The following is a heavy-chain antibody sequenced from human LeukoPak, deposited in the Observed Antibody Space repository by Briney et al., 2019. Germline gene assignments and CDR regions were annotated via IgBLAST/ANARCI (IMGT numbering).Heavy chain of an antibody. CDR3: ARVSDISVAAYFDY. CDR1: GFTFSDYY. D-gene: IGHD6-19*01. V-gene: IGHV3-11*01. J-gene: IGHJ4*02. CDR2: ISSSGTTI. Sequence: GGSLRLSCAASGFTFSDYYMSWIRQAPGKGLEWVSYISSSGTTIYYADSVKGRFTISRDNAKNSLYLQMNSLRAEDTALYYCARVSDISVAAYFDYWGQGTLVTVSS.